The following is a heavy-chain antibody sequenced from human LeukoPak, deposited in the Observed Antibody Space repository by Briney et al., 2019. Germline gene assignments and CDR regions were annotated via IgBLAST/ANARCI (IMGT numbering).Heavy chain of an antibody. Sequence: PGGSLRLSCAASGFTFSSYAMHWVRQAPGKGLEWVAVISYDGNIKYYTDSVKGRFTISRDNSKNTLYLQMNSLRTEDTAVYYCTTLLPAGLVTSGHSPPPDGWGQGTLVTVSS. CDR3: TTLLPAGLVTSGHSPPPDG. D-gene: IGHD6-19*01. V-gene: IGHV3-30*04. J-gene: IGHJ4*02. CDR2: ISYDGNIK. CDR1: GFTFSSYA.